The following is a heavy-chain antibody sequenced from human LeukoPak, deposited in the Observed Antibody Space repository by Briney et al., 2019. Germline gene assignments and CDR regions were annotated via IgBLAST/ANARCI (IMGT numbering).Heavy chain of an antibody. CDR3: ARGETVAGIYYYYGMDV. CDR2: INPNSGGT. CDR1: GYTFTGYY. Sequence: ASVKVSCKASGYTFTGYYIHWVRQAPGQGLEWMGWINPNSGGTNYAQKFQGRVTMTRDTSISTAYMELSRLRSDDTAVYYCARGETVAGIYYYYGMDVWGQGTTVTVPS. D-gene: IGHD6-19*01. J-gene: IGHJ6*02. V-gene: IGHV1-2*02.